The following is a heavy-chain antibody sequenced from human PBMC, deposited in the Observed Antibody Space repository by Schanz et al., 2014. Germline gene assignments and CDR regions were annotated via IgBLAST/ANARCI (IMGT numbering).Heavy chain of an antibody. Sequence: QLQLVQSGAEVKKPGASVKVSCKASGYTFTVYYMHWVRQAPGQGLEWLGWINPNSGATSSAQKFQGRVTMTRDTSISTAYMELSSLRSDDTAVYYCARELRLEYYFDYWGQGTQVTVSS. V-gene: IGHV1-2*02. CDR3: ARELRLEYYFDY. J-gene: IGHJ4*02. CDR1: GYTFTVYY. D-gene: IGHD4-17*01. CDR2: INPNSGAT.